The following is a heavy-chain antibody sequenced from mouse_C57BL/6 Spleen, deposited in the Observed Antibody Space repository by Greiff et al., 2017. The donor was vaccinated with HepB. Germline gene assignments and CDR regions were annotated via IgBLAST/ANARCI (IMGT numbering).Heavy chain of an antibody. Sequence: QVQLQQPGTELVKPGASVKLSCKASGYTFTSYWMHWVKQRPGQGLEWIGNINPSNGGTNYNEKFKSKATLTVDKSSSTAYMQLSSLTSEDSAVYYCAREVYYDYDDGSWFAYWGQGTLVTVSA. CDR3: AREVYYDYDDGSWFAY. D-gene: IGHD2-4*01. J-gene: IGHJ3*01. V-gene: IGHV1-53*01. CDR1: GYTFTSYW. CDR2: INPSNGGT.